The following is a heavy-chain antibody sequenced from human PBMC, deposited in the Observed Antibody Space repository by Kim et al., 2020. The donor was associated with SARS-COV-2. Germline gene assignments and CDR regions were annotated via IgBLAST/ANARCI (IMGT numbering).Heavy chain of an antibody. CDR3: VRRSYDGAGSFDY. D-gene: IGHD3-16*01. V-gene: IGHV3-64D*09. Sequence: YADSVKGRFTVSRDNSQNTLYLQMSSLRTEDTAMYYCVRRSYDGAGSFDYWGQGTLVTVSS. J-gene: IGHJ4*02.